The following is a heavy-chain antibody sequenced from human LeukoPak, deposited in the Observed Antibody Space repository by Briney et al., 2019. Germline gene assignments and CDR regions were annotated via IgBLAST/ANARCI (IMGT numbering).Heavy chain of an antibody. D-gene: IGHD3-10*01. Sequence: APSVKVSCKASGGTFSSYAISWVRQAPGQGLEWMRSIIPILGIANYAQKFQGRVTITADKSTSTAYMELSSLRPEDTAVYYCARDGAYGSGSCYNFASDSWGQGTLVTVSS. CDR2: IIPILGIA. J-gene: IGHJ4*02. CDR1: GGTFSSYA. CDR3: ARDGAYGSGSCYNFASDS. V-gene: IGHV1-69*04.